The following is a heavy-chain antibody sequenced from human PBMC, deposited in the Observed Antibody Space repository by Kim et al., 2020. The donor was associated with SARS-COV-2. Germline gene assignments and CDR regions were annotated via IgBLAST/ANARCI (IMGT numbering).Heavy chain of an antibody. CDR1: GFTFSSYS. V-gene: IGHV3-21*01. CDR2: ISSSSSYI. D-gene: IGHD2-15*01. CDR3: ARDQIEDCSGGSCYLGYYGMDV. Sequence: GGSLRLSCAASGFTFSSYSMNWVRQAPGKGLEWVSSISSSSSYIYYADSVKGRFTISRDNAKNSLYLQMNSLRAEDTAVYYCARDQIEDCSGGSCYLGYYGMDVWGQGTTVTVSS. J-gene: IGHJ6*02.